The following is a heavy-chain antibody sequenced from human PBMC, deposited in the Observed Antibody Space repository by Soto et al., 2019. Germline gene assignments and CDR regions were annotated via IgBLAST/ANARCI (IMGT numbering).Heavy chain of an antibody. Sequence: SETLSLTCAVSSGSISSSNWWSWVRQPPGKGLEWIGEIYHSGSTNYNPSLKSRVTISVDKSKNQFSLKLSSVTAADTAVYYCARLSWDGSGWKYYFDYWGQGTLVTVSS. V-gene: IGHV4-4*02. D-gene: IGHD6-19*01. J-gene: IGHJ4*02. CDR3: ARLSWDGSGWKYYFDY. CDR2: IYHSGST. CDR1: SGSISSSNW.